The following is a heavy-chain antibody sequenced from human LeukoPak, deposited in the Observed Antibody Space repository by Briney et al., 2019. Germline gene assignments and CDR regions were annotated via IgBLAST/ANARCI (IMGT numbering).Heavy chain of an antibody. Sequence: GGSLRLSCAASGFTFSSYWMSWVRQAPGRGLEWVANIKQDGSEKYYVDSVKGRFTISRDNAKNSLYLQMNSLRAEDTAVYYCAREAYGSGSYYIDGVIDGIDYWGQGTLVTVSS. J-gene: IGHJ4*02. CDR1: GFTFSSYW. D-gene: IGHD3-10*01. CDR2: IKQDGSEK. CDR3: AREAYGSGSYYIDGVIDGIDY. V-gene: IGHV3-7*01.